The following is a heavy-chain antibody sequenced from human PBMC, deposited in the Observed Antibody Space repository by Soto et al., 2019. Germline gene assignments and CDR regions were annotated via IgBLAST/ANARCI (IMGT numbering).Heavy chain of an antibody. CDR2: ITSSGESA. CDR3: AKGGLWSPFDY. Sequence: GGSLRLSCATSGFVFTNYAMNWVRQAPGKGLEWVSAITSSGESAFYAESVRGRFTISRDNSLNTLYLQMRSLRPEDTAVYYCAKGGLWSPFDYWGQGTLVTVSS. V-gene: IGHV3-23*01. J-gene: IGHJ4*02. CDR1: GFVFTNYA. D-gene: IGHD3-10*01.